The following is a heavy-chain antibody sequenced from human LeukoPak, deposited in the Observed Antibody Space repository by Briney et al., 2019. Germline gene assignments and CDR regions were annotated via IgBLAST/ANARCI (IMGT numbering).Heavy chain of an antibody. CDR1: GGSISSSSYY. J-gene: IGHJ6*02. V-gene: IGHV4-39*07. Sequence: PSETLSLTCTVSGGSISSSSYYWDWIRQPPGKGLEWIGSLYYSGSTYYNPSLKSRVTISVDRSKNQFSLKLSSVTAADTAVYYCATESGYGSGYGMDVWGQGTTVTVSS. CDR2: LYYSGST. CDR3: ATESGYGSGYGMDV. D-gene: IGHD3-10*01.